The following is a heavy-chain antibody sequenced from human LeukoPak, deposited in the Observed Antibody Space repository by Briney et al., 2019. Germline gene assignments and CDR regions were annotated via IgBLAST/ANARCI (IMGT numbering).Heavy chain of an antibody. V-gene: IGHV4-31*03. J-gene: IGHJ4*02. CDR1: GGSISSGGYY. Sequence: SETLSLTCTVSGGSISSGGYYWSWIRQHPGKGLEWNGYIYYSGSTYYNPSLKSRVTISVDTSKNQFSLKLSSVTAADTAVYYCARDDRLLLDYWGQGTLVTVSS. CDR3: ARDDRLLLDY. CDR2: IYYSGST. D-gene: IGHD3-22*01.